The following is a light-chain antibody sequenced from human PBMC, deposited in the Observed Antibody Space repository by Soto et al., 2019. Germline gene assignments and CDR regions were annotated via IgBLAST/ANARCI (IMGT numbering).Light chain of an antibody. V-gene: IGLV2-14*03. Sequence: QSVLIQPASVSGSPGQSITVSCTGTHSNLGGFDYVSWLQQFPGRAPKLLIFDVRDRPSGVSNRFSGSKSGATASLTISGLQAEDEAVYYCVSYTSRTNLVVFGTGTKLTVL. J-gene: IGLJ2*01. CDR3: VSYTSRTNLVV. CDR1: HSNLGGFDY. CDR2: DVR.